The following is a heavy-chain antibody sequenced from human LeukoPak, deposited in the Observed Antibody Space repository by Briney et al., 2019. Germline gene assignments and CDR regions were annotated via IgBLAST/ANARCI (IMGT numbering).Heavy chain of an antibody. CDR1: GFTFSSYA. Sequence: PGRSLRLSCAASGFTFSSYAMHWVRQAPGKGLEWVAVISYDGSNKYYADSVKGRFTIPRDNSKNTLYLQMNSLRAEDTAVYYCARGEVQYCSGGSCYSLGFYYYYYGMDVWGQGTTVTVSS. V-gene: IGHV3-30-3*01. J-gene: IGHJ6*02. CDR2: ISYDGSNK. D-gene: IGHD2-15*01. CDR3: ARGEVQYCSGGSCYSLGFYYYYYGMDV.